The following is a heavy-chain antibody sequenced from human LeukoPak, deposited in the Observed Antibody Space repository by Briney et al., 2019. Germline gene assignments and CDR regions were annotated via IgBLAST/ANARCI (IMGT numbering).Heavy chain of an antibody. J-gene: IGHJ4*02. CDR3: AKGYNYAYEY. D-gene: IGHD5-18*01. CDR2: IYSGGST. CDR1: GFTVSSSY. Sequence: PGGSLRLSCAASGFTVSSSYMSWVRQAPGKGLEWVSLIYSGGSTYYAASVKGRFTISRDNSKNTLYLQMNSLRPEDTPVYYCAKGYNYAYEYWGQGTLVTVSS. V-gene: IGHV3-53*01.